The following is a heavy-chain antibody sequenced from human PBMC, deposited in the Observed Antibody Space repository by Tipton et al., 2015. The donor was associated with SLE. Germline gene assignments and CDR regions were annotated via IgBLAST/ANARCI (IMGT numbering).Heavy chain of an antibody. D-gene: IGHD1/OR15-1a*01. CDR2: ISGGGGST. J-gene: IGHJ4*02. CDR1: GFTFSSYA. Sequence: SLRLSCATSGFTFSSYALSWVRRAPGKVLEWVSAISGGGGSTYYADFVKGRFSISIDKSKKTLFLQMNSLRVDDTATYYCAKFEKTTDFYLDSWGQGTLVSVSS. V-gene: IGHV3-23*01. CDR3: AKFEKTTDFYLDS.